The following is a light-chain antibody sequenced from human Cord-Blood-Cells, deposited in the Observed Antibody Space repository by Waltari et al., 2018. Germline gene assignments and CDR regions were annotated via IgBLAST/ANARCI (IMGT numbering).Light chain of an antibody. CDR2: GAS. J-gene: IGKJ4*01. CDR1: QCVSSSY. CDR3: QQYGSSPLT. Sequence: EIVLTQSPATLSLSPGARATLSCRASQCVSSSYLAWYQQKPGQAPRLLIYGASSRATGIPDRFSGSGSGTDFTLTISRLEPEDFAVYYCQQYGSSPLTFGGGTKVEIK. V-gene: IGKV3-20*01.